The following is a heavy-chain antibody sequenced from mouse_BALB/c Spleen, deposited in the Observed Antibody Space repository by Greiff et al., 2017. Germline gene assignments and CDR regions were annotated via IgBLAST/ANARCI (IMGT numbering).Heavy chain of an antibody. CDR3: ARRGELPHYAMDY. J-gene: IGHJ4*01. Sequence: EVKLLESGGGLVQPGGSRKLSCAASGFTFSSFGMHWVRQAPEKGLEWVAYISSGSSTIYYADTVKGRFTISRDNAKNTLFLQMTSLRSEDTAMYYCARRGELPHYAMDYWGQGTSVTVSS. CDR2: ISSGSSTI. CDR1: GFTFSSFG. D-gene: IGHD1-1*01. V-gene: IGHV5-17*02.